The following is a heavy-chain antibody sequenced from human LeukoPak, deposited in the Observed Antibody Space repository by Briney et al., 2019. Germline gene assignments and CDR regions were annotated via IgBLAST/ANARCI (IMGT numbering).Heavy chain of an antibody. D-gene: IGHD3-22*01. Sequence: PGGSLRLSCAASGFTFSSYAMSWVRQAPGKGLEWVSTLSASGGSTYYADSVKGRFTISRDNSKNTLYLQMNSLRAEDTAVYFCANRNFYDSSGYYPKSSLYLGFWGQGALVTVSS. CDR1: GFTFSSYA. CDR2: LSASGGST. J-gene: IGHJ4*02. V-gene: IGHV3-23*01. CDR3: ANRNFYDSSGYYPKSSLYLGF.